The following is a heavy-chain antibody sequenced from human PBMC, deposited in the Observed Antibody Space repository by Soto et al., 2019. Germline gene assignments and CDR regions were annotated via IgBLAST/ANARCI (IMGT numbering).Heavy chain of an antibody. CDR1: GGSISTVNDC. CDR2: IYNGGST. V-gene: IGHV4-30-4*01. CDR3: ARGPSGDKVDY. J-gene: IGHJ4*02. Sequence: QVQLQESGPGLVKPSETLSLTCTVSGGSISTVNDCWSWIRQSPDKGLEWIGHIYNGGSTYNNPSLKSXXTXSXVTSNNQFSLKLSSVSVADTAVYYCARGPSGDKVDYWGQGTLVTVSS. D-gene: IGHD7-27*01.